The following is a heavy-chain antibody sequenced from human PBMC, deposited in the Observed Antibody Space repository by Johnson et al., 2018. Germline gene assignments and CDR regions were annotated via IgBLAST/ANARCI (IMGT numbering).Heavy chain of an antibody. CDR3: ARDHVRLVYYYYGIDV. CDR1: GGTFSSYA. J-gene: IGHJ6*02. CDR2: IIPISGTA. V-gene: IGHV1-69*01. Sequence: QVQLVQSGAEVKKXGSSXKVXCKAAGGTFSSYAISWVRQAPGQGLEWMGGIIPISGTANSAQKFQGRVTITAAESTSTAYMERSSLRAEDTAVYYCARDHVRLVYYYYGIDVWGQGPTVTVSS.